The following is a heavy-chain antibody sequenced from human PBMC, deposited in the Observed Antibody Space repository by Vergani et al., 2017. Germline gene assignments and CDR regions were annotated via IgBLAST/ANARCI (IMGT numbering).Heavy chain of an antibody. D-gene: IGHD2-2*01. J-gene: IGHJ4*02. Sequence: EVQLLESGGGLVQPGGSLRLSCAASGFTFGDYYMAWIRLAPGKGLDWVASIKRDGTETFYVDSVKGRFTISRDNSKNTLYLQMNSLRAEDTAVYYCAMDQVGIVVVPAAMNYWGQGTLVTVSS. V-gene: IGHV3-7*03. CDR1: GFTFGDYY. CDR3: AMDQVGIVVVPAAMNY. CDR2: IKRDGTET.